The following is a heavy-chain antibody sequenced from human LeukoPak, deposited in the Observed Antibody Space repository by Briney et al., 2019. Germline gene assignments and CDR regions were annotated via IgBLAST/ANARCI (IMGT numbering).Heavy chain of an antibody. J-gene: IGHJ4*02. CDR2: ISGSGGST. D-gene: IGHD6-19*01. CDR3: AKDSNTRAYSRGWFGGSYNY. Sequence: SGGSLRLSCAASGFTFSSYAMSWVRQAPGKGLEWVSAISGSGGSTYYADSVKGRFTISRDNSKNTLYLQMNSLRAEDTAVYYCAKDSNTRAYSRGWFGGSYNYWGQGTLVTVSS. V-gene: IGHV3-23*01. CDR1: GFTFSSYA.